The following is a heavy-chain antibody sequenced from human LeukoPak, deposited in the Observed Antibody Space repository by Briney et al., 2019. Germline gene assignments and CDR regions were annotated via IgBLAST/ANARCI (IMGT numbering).Heavy chain of an antibody. V-gene: IGHV4-61*05. D-gene: IGHD3-3*01. Sequence: TSETLSLTCTVSGGSISSSSYYWGWIRQPPGKGLEWIGYFYHNGSTNYNPSLESRVTISGDTSRNQFSLKLTSVTAADTAVYYCARDPGDFWSGYYHPVGLDIWGQGTMVTVSS. CDR3: ARDPGDFWSGYYHPVGLDI. J-gene: IGHJ3*02. CDR2: FYHNGST. CDR1: GGSISSSSYY.